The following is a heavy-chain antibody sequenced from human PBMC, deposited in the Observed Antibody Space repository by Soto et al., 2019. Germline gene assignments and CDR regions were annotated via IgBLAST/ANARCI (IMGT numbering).Heavy chain of an antibody. D-gene: IGHD3-22*01. CDR1: GFTFSSYS. CDR2: ISSSSSTI. Sequence: EVQLVESGGGLVQPGGSLRLSCAASGFTFSSYSTNWVRQAPGKGLEWVSYISSSSSTIYYADSVKGRFTISRDNAKNSLYLQMNSLRDEDTAVYYCARVPQYYDSSGYGYWGQGTLVTVSS. V-gene: IGHV3-48*02. J-gene: IGHJ4*02. CDR3: ARVPQYYDSSGYGY.